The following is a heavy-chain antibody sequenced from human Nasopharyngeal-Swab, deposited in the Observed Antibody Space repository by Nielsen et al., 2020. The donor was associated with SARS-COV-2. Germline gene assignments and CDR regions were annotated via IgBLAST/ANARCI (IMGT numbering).Heavy chain of an antibody. CDR1: GGSISSGGYY. J-gene: IGHJ4*02. V-gene: IGHV4-31*03. D-gene: IGHD6-13*01. CDR2: IYYSGST. Sequence: SETLSLTCTVSGGSISSGGYYWSWTRQHPGKGLEWIGYIYYSGSTYYNPSLKSRVTISVDTSKNQFSLKLSSVTAADTAVYYCARVSSSWDAYYWGQGTLVTVSS. CDR3: ARVSSSWDAYY.